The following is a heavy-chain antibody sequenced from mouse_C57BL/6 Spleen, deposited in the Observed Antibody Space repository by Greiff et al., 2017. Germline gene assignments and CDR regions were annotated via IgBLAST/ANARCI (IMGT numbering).Heavy chain of an antibody. Sequence: EVQLQQSGPVLVKPGASVKMSCKASGYTFTDYYMNWVKQSHGKSLEWIGVINPYNGGTSYNQKFKGKATLTVDKSSSTAYMELNSLTSEDSAVYYCARLRAYYGYGGAMDYWGQGTSVTVSS. CDR2: INPYNGGT. J-gene: IGHJ4*01. CDR1: GYTFTDYY. V-gene: IGHV1-19*01. CDR3: ARLRAYYGYGGAMDY. D-gene: IGHD2-9*01.